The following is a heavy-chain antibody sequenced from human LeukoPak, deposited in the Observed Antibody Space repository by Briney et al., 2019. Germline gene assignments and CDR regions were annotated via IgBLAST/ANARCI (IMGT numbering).Heavy chain of an antibody. V-gene: IGHV3-23*01. D-gene: IGHD3-3*01. J-gene: IGHJ6*02. Sequence: GGSLRLSCAASGFTFSTYAMSWVRQAPGKGLEWVSAISSSGDSTYYADSVKGRFTISRDNSKNTLYLQMNSLRAEDTAVYYCATLPQANFWSGSLDYYYYGMDVWGQGTTVTVSS. CDR1: GFTFSTYA. CDR3: ATLPQANFWSGSLDYYYYGMDV. CDR2: ISSSGDST.